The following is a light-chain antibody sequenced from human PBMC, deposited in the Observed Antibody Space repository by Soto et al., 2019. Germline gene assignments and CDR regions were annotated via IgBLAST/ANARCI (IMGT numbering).Light chain of an antibody. CDR3: QQVNSYPRGT. J-gene: IGKJ3*01. V-gene: IGKV1-9*01. Sequence: DIQLTQSPSFLSASVGDRVTITCRASQGISTYLAWYQQKPGKAPNLLIYAASTLHSGVPSRISGSGSGTEFTLTISSLQPEDFAPYYCQQVNSYPRGTFGPGTKVDIK. CDR1: QGISTY. CDR2: AAS.